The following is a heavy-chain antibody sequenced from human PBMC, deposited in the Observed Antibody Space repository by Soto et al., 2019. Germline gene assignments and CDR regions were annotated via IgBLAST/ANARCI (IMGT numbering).Heavy chain of an antibody. J-gene: IGHJ6*02. D-gene: IGHD2-15*01. V-gene: IGHV1-18*01. Sequence: ASVKVSCKASGYTFTSYGISWVRQAPGQGLEWMGWISAYNGKTNYAQKLQGRVTMTTDTSTSTAYMELRSLRSDDTAVYYCARMVTNYYYYGMDVWGQGTTVTVSS. CDR1: GYTFTSYG. CDR3: ARMVTNYYYYGMDV. CDR2: ISAYNGKT.